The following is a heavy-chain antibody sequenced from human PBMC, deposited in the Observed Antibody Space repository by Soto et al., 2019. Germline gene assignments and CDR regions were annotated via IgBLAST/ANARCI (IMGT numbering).Heavy chain of an antibody. D-gene: IGHD1-1*01. Sequence: AVRGSSTDPGCRLSNQKKSWIRQAPGKGLEWIGYSSNSGSFTRYADSVKGRFSISRDNAKNSLYLQINSLRGDDTAIYYCVKSGDNYNALDYWGQGTPVTVSS. V-gene: IGHV3-11*06. CDR2: SSNSGSFT. CDR1: GCRLSNQK. CDR3: VKSGDNYNALDY. J-gene: IGHJ4*02.